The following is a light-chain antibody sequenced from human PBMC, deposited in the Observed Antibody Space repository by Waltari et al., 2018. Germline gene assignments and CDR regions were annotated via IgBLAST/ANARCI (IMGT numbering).Light chain of an antibody. CDR2: LGS. V-gene: IGKV2-28*01. J-gene: IGKJ5*01. Sequence: DFVMTQSPLSLPVTPGEPATIFCRSSQSLLHSNGYDYLDWYLQRPGQSPQLLIYLGSSRASGVPDRFSGSGSGTDFTLKISRVEAEDAGVYYCMEALKSVTFGQGTRLEIK. CDR3: MEALKSVT. CDR1: QSLLHSNGYDY.